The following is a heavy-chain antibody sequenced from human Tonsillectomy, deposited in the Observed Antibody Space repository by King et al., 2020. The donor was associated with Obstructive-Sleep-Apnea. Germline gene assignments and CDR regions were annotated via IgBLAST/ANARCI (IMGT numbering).Heavy chain of an antibody. CDR2: IYYSGST. V-gene: IGHV4-30-4*01. CDR3: ARGIIWFGELRWFDP. CDR1: GGSISSGDYY. Sequence: QLQESGPGLVKPSQTLSLTCTVSGGSISSGDYYWSWIRHPPGKGLEWIGYIYYSGSTYYNPSLKSRVTISLDTSKNQFSLKLSSVTAADTAVYYCARGIIWFGELRWFDPWGQGTLVTVSS. D-gene: IGHD3-10*01. J-gene: IGHJ5*02.